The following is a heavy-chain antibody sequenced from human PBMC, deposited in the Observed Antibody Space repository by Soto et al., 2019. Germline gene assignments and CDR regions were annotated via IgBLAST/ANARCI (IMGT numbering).Heavy chain of an antibody. CDR2: IYYSGSA. Sequence: QVQLQESGPGLVKPSETLSLTCTVSGGSISSYYWSWIRQPPGKGLEWIGYIYYSGSANYNPAPYSRVPSPGDTSKTQFALKLSSVAAADTAVYYCARRYGSAFDIWGQGTMVTVSS. J-gene: IGHJ3*02. CDR1: GGSISSYY. D-gene: IGHD3-10*01. CDR3: ARRYGSAFDI. V-gene: IGHV4-59*01.